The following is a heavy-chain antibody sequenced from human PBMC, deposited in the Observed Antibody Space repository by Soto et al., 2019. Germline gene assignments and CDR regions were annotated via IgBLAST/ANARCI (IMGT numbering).Heavy chain of an antibody. CDR2: INHSGNT. CDR1: GASLSDDY. V-gene: IGHV4-34*01. D-gene: IGHD3-3*01. J-gene: IGHJ5*02. CDR3: ARVRHVLRFLEWSPPNWFDP. Sequence: SETLSLTCAVYGASLSDDYCNWLRQPPGKGLEWIGEINHSGNTNYNPSLRSRVTISIDTSKNQLSLNLRSVSAADTAVYYCARVRHVLRFLEWSPPNWFDPWGQGTLVTVSS.